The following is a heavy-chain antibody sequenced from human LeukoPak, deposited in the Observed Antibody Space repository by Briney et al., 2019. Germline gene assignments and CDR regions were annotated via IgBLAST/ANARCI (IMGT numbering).Heavy chain of an antibody. J-gene: IGHJ4*02. CDR1: GYTLTELS. Sequence: ASVKVSCKVSGYTLTELSMHWVRQAPGKGLEWMGGFDPEDGETIYAQKFQGRVTMTEDTSTDTAYMELSSLRSEDTAVYYCAGVYYGSGSYQGGFDYWGQGTLVTVSS. D-gene: IGHD3-10*01. V-gene: IGHV1-24*01. CDR2: FDPEDGET. CDR3: AGVYYGSGSYQGGFDY.